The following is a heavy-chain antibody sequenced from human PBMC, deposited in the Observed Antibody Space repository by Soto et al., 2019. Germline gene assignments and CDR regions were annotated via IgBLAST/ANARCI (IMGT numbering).Heavy chain of an antibody. CDR3: ATGLQGYYYGMDV. Sequence: QVQLQESGPGLVKPSQTLSLTCTVSGGSISSGGYYWSWIRQHPGKGLEWIGYIYYSGSTYYNPYLKSRVTIPVDTSKNQFSLKLSSVTAADTAVYYCATGLQGYYYGMDVWGQGTTVTVSS. J-gene: IGHJ6*02. CDR1: GGSISSGGYY. CDR2: IYYSGST. D-gene: IGHD5-18*01. V-gene: IGHV4-31*03.